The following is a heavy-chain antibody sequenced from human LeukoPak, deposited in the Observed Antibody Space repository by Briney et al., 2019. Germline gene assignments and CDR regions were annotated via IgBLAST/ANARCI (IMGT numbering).Heavy chain of an antibody. CDR2: INHSGST. Sequence: PSETLSLTCAVYGGSFSGYYWSWIRQPPGKGLEWIGEINHSGSTNCNPSLKSRVTISVDTSKNQFSLKLSSVTAADTAVYYCARGRSIAALIDYWGQGTLVTVSS. CDR3: ARGRSIAALIDY. J-gene: IGHJ4*02. V-gene: IGHV4-34*01. CDR1: GGSFSGYY. D-gene: IGHD6-25*01.